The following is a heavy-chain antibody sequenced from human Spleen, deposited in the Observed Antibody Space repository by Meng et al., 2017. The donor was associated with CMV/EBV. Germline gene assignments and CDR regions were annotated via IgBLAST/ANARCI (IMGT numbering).Heavy chain of an antibody. CDR3: ARVGRDFGVVIAGTLDC. CDR1: GFTFSFFD. CDR2: SSTSGSTM. J-gene: IGHJ4*02. V-gene: IGHV3-48*03. D-gene: IGHD3-3*01. Sequence: GESLKISCATSGFTFSFFDMNWVRQAPGKGLEWVSYSSTSGSTMYYADSVKGRFIISRDNAKKSLYLQMNSLRAEDTAVYYCARVGRDFGVVIAGTLDCWGQGTLVTVSS.